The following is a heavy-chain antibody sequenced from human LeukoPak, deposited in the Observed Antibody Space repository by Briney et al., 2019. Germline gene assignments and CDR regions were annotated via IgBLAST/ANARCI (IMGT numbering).Heavy chain of an antibody. Sequence: PGRSLRLSCAASGFTFDDYAMHWVRQAPGKGLEWVSGVSWNSGSVGYADSVKGRFTISRDNAKNSLYLQMNSLGAEDTALYHCAKDVGRLERNPDYWGQGTLVTVSS. CDR2: VSWNSGSV. J-gene: IGHJ4*02. CDR1: GFTFDDYA. CDR3: AKDVGRLERNPDY. V-gene: IGHV3-9*01. D-gene: IGHD1-1*01.